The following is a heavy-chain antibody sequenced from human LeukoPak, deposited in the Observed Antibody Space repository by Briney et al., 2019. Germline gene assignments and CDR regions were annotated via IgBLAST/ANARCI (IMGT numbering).Heavy chain of an antibody. Sequence: ASVKVSCKACGYSFSAHYIHWVRQAPGQGLEWMGWINPNSGDTNYAQKFQGRVTMTRDTSISTAYMELIRLRSDDTAVFYCVGGSRITVKQDIYFDYWGQGTLVTVSS. CDR2: INPNSGDT. V-gene: IGHV1-2*02. J-gene: IGHJ4*02. D-gene: IGHD3-22*01. CDR3: VGGSRITVKQDIYFDY. CDR1: GYSFSAHY.